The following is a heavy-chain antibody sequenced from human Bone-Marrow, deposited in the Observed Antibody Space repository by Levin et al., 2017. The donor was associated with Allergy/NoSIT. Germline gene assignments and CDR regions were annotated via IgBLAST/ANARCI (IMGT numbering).Heavy chain of an antibody. V-gene: IGHV3-23*01. J-gene: IGHJ5*02. Sequence: GESLKISCAASGFTFSNYAVSWVRQAPGKGLEWVSAISGTSSSTYYADAVKGRFTISRDNSKNTAYLRMSSVRVEDTAIYYCARTGCYHFDPWGQGTRFTFS. D-gene: IGHD6-19*01. CDR1: GFTFSNYA. CDR3: ARTGCYHFDP. CDR2: ISGTSSST.